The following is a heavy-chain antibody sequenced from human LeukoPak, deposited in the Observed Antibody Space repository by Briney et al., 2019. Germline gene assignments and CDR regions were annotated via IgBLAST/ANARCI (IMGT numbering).Heavy chain of an antibody. J-gene: IGHJ4*02. CDR3: ARDSIPYDSSGYLGG. CDR1: GVSISSYY. Sequence: SETLSLTCTVSGVSISSYYWSWIRQPPGRGLEWIGYLYYSGSTNYNPSLRSRVTISVDTSKNQFSLKLSSVTAADTAVYYCARDSIPYDSSGYLGGWGQGTLVTVSS. V-gene: IGHV4-59*01. CDR2: LYYSGST. D-gene: IGHD3-22*01.